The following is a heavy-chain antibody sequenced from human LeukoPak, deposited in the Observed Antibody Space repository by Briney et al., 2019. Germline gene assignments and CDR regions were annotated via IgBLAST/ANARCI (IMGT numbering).Heavy chain of an antibody. J-gene: IGHJ4*02. D-gene: IGHD2-15*01. CDR1: GYTFTGYY. CDR3: ARDRGIRDVVVVAATLTN. V-gene: IGHV1-2*02. Sequence: ASVKVSCKASGYTFTGYYMHWVRQAPGQGLEWMGWINPNSGGTNYAQKFQGRVTMTRDTSISTAHMELGRLRSDDTAVYYCARDRGIRDVVVVAATLTNWGQGTLVTVSS. CDR2: INPNSGGT.